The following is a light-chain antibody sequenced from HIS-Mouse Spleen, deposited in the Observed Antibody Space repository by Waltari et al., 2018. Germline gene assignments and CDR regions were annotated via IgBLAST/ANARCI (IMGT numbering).Light chain of an antibody. CDR2: EAS. CDR1: SRNFGAYYL. J-gene: IGLJ3*02. CDR3: CSYAGSSTWV. V-gene: IGLV2-23*01. Sequence: QSSLTQPSSVSGPPGLPITISCTGTSRNFGAYYLASWYQQHPGKAPTLMIYEASKRPSGVSNRFSGSKSGNTASLTISGLQAEDEADYYCCSYAGSSTWVFGGGTKLTVL.